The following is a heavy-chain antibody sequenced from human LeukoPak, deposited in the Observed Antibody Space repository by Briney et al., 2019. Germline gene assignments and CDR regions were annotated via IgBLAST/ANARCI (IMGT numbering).Heavy chain of an antibody. J-gene: IGHJ3*02. Sequence: SGTLSLTCAVSGGSISSSNWWSWVRQPPGKGLEWIGEIYHSGSTNYNPSLKSRVTISVDKSKNQFSLKLSSVTAADTAVYYCARVRFLEWLSDAFDIWGQGTMVTVSS. CDR3: ARVRFLEWLSDAFDI. CDR2: IYHSGST. D-gene: IGHD3-3*01. CDR1: GGSISSSNW. V-gene: IGHV4-4*02.